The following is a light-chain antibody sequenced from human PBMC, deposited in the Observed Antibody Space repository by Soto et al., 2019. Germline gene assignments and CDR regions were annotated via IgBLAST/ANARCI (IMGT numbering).Light chain of an antibody. V-gene: IGKV3-15*01. CDR3: QQYNNWPPWT. J-gene: IGKJ1*01. CDR1: QSVGSN. Sequence: EIVMTQSPDTLSVSPGERATLSCRASQSVGSNLAWYQHKPGQAPRLLIHGASTRATGIPAKFSGSGSGTEFTLTISSLQSEDFAVYYCQQYNNWPPWTFGQGTKVEIK. CDR2: GAS.